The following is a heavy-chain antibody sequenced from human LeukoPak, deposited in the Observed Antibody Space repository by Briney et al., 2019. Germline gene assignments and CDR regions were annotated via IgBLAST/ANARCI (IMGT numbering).Heavy chain of an antibody. V-gene: IGHV3-30*14. D-gene: IGHD6-19*01. CDR3: ARISSDWYPDGNYMDV. CDR2: ISSDGGNK. CDR1: GFTFSSYA. Sequence: GGSLRLSCAASGFTFSSYAMYWVHQAPGKGLEWVALISSDGGNKYYADSVKGRFTISRDNSKNMLYVQMNSLRAEDTAVYYCARISSDWYPDGNYMDVWGKGTTVTVSS. J-gene: IGHJ6*03.